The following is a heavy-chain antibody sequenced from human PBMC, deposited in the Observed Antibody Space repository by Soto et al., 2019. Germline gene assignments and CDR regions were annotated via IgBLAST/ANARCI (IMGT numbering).Heavy chain of an antibody. Sequence: ASVKVSCKASGYTFTSYSISWVREAPGQGPEWMGWISAYNGNTNYAQKLQGRVTMTTDTSTSTAYMELRSLRSDDTAVYYCARDYTVAGSHDAFDIWGQGTMVT. J-gene: IGHJ3*02. CDR3: ARDYTVAGSHDAFDI. CDR2: ISAYNGNT. V-gene: IGHV1-18*01. CDR1: GYTFTSYS. D-gene: IGHD6-19*01.